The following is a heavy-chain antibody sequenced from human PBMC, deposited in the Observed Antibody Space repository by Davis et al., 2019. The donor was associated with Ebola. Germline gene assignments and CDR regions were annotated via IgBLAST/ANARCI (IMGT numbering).Heavy chain of an antibody. J-gene: IGHJ6*02. V-gene: IGHV1-3*01. CDR3: ARNEDV. Sequence: ASVKVSCKASGGTFSSYAISWVRQAPGQRLEWMGWINAGNGNTRYSRKFQDRVTITRDTSASTAYMELYSLRSEDTAVYYCARNEDVWGQGTTVTVSS. CDR1: GGTFSSYA. CDR2: INAGNGNT.